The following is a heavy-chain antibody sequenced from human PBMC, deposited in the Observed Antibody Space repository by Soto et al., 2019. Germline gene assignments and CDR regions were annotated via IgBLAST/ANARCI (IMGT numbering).Heavy chain of an antibody. V-gene: IGHV3-23*01. CDR2: ISGSGDST. CDR1: GFTFSRHA. J-gene: IGHJ5*02. Sequence: EVQLLESGGGLVQPGGSLRLSCAASGFTFSRHAMSWVRQAPGKGLEWVSAISGSGDSTYYADSVNGRFTISRDNSKNMLSLQMSSLRVEDTAVYDCAKVLYIDFWSGYSSWGQGTRVTVSS. D-gene: IGHD3-3*01. CDR3: AKVLYIDFWSGYSS.